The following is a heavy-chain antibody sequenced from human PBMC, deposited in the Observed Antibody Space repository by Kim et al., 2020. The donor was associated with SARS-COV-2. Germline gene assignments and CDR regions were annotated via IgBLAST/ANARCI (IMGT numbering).Heavy chain of an antibody. CDR3: ARAPAYDFWSGYYTPYDSCDS. D-gene: IGHD3-3*01. J-gene: IGHJ3*02. CDR2: IYHCGGT. CDR1: GYSISSGYY. Sequence: SETLSLTCTVSGYSISSGYYCCWFRHPQGKGLQWFGSIYHCGGTSYNPSLKSRVTKSVDTAKNQFFLQLSTVIAADTAVYYCARAPAYDFWSGYYTPYDSCDSWRQATMDTVSS. V-gene: IGHV4-38-2*02.